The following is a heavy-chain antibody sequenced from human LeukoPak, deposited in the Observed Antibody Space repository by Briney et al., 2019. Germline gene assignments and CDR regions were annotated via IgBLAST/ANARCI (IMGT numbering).Heavy chain of an antibody. CDR3: ARVAAASLWGDFDY. CDR2: ISSSSSYI. J-gene: IGHJ4*02. D-gene: IGHD6-6*01. Sequence: PGGSLRLSCAASGFTFSSYSMNWVRQAPGKGLEWVSSISSSSSYIYYADSVKGRFTISRDNAKNSLYLQMNSLRAEDTAVYYCARVAAASLWGDFDYWGQGTLVTVSS. CDR1: GFTFSSYS. V-gene: IGHV3-21*01.